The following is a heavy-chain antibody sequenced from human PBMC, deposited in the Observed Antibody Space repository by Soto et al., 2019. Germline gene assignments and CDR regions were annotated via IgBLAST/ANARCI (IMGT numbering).Heavy chain of an antibody. CDR1: GFTFSSYG. CDR3: ARDGGYSYGAFDY. J-gene: IGHJ4*02. CDR2: IWYDGSNK. Sequence: QVQLVESGGGVVQPGRSLRLSCAASGFTFSSYGMHWVRQAPGKGLEWVAVIWYDGSNKYYADSVKGRFTISRDNSKNTLYLQMNSLRAEDTAVYHWARDGGYSYGAFDYWGQGTLVTGSS. D-gene: IGHD5-18*01. V-gene: IGHV3-33*01.